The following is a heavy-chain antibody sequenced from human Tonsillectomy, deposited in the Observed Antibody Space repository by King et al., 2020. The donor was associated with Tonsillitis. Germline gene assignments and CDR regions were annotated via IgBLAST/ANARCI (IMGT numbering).Heavy chain of an antibody. Sequence: VQLVQSGGGLVQPGGSLRLSCAASGFTVSSNYMSWVRQAPGKGLEWVSVIYSGGSTYYADSVKGRFTISRDNSKNTLFLQMNSLRAEDTAVYYCAAEIHIAAAGTWYYYMDVWDKGTTVTVSS. D-gene: IGHD6-13*01. V-gene: IGHV3-66*01. CDR3: AAEIHIAAAGTWYYYMDV. CDR2: IYSGGST. CDR1: GFTVSSNY. J-gene: IGHJ6*03.